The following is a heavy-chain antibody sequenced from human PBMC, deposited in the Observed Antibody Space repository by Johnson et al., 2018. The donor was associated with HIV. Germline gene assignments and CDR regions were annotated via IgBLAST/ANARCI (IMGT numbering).Heavy chain of an antibody. CDR2: IYSGGST. CDR3: VRDWGADYGGSLI. V-gene: IGHV3-66*01. J-gene: IGHJ3*02. Sequence: VQLVESGGGLVQPGGSLRLSCAASGFTFDNYAMHWVRQAPGKGLEWVSVIYSGGSTYYADSVKGRFTISRDNSKNTLYLQMNRLRAEDTAVYYCVRDWGADYGGSLIWGQGTMVTVSS. D-gene: IGHD4-23*01. CDR1: GFTFDNYA.